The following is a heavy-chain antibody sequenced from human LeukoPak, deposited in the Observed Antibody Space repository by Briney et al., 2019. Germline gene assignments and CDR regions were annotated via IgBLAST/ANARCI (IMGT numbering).Heavy chain of an antibody. CDR2: ISSSGSAI. D-gene: IGHD2-15*01. CDR3: ARARRDCSGGSCYPDYNWFDP. Sequence: GGSLRLSCAASAFTFSSYEMNWVRQAPGKGLDWVSYISSSGSAIYYADSVRGRFTISRDNAKNSLYLQMNSLRAEDTAVYYCARARRDCSGGSCYPDYNWFDPWGQGTLVTVSS. J-gene: IGHJ5*02. V-gene: IGHV3-48*03. CDR1: AFTFSSYE.